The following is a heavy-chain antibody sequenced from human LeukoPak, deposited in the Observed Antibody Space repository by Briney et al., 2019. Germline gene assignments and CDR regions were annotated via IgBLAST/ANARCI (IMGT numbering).Heavy chain of an antibody. D-gene: IGHD6-13*01. CDR2: IHHSGST. J-gene: IGHJ1*01. V-gene: IGHV4-38-2*02. Sequence: SETLSLTCIVSGYSISSGYYWGWIRQPPGKGLEWIGNIHHSGSTYYNPSLKSRVTISVDTSKNQLSLKLSSVTAADTAVYYCARVAAGIGFFQHWGQGTLVTVSS. CDR1: GYSISSGYY. CDR3: ARVAAGIGFFQH.